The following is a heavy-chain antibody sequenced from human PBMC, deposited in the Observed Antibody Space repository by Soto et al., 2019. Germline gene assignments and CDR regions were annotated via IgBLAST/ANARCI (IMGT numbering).Heavy chain of an antibody. J-gene: IGHJ5*02. CDR1: GGSIFSSD. D-gene: IGHD2-15*01. CDR3: ARVPAASSWFDT. CDR2: VYYSGST. Sequence: XETLWLTGTVSGGSIFSSDWTWIRQPPGKGLEWIGNVYYSGSTNYNPSLKSRITISVDTSKNQFSLNLSSVTAADTAVYYCARVPAASSWFDTRGQGTLVT. V-gene: IGHV4-59*01.